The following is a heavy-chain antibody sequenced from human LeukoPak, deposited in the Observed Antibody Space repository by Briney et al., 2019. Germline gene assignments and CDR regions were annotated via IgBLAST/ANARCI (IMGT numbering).Heavy chain of an antibody. Sequence: ASVKVSCKASGSTFISYGISWVRQAPGQGLEWMGWISGYNGNKNYAQNLQGRVTMTTDTSTSTAYMELRSLRSDDTAVYYCARGLGVVTAQSEQPKPRYFDLWGRGTQVTVSS. CDR2: ISGYNGNK. D-gene: IGHD2-21*02. J-gene: IGHJ2*01. CDR3: ARGLGVVTAQSEQPKPRYFDL. V-gene: IGHV1-18*01. CDR1: GSTFISYG.